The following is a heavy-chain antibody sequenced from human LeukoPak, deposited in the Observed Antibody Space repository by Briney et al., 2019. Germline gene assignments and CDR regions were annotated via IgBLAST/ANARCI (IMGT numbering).Heavy chain of an antibody. V-gene: IGHV4-34*01. CDR2: INHSGST. CDR3: ARRRSVLSYYYDSSASVGFDP. D-gene: IGHD3-22*01. J-gene: IGHJ5*02. Sequence: SETLSLTCAVYGGSFSGYYWSWIRQPPGKGLEWIGEINHSGSTNYNPSLKSRVTISVDTSKNQFSLKLSSVTAADTAVYYCARRRSVLSYYYDSSASVGFDPWGQGTLVTVSS. CDR1: GGSFSGYY.